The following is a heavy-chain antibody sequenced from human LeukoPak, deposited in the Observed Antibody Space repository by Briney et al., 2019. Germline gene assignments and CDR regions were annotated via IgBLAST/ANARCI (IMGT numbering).Heavy chain of an antibody. CDR1: GFTFDDYA. D-gene: IGHD2-2*02. CDR2: ISCNSGSI. Sequence: GGSLRLSCAASGFTFDDYAMHWVRQAPGKGLEWVSGISCNSGSIGYADSVKGRFTISRDNAKNSLYLQMNSLRAEDTALYYCAKDRGPYCSSTSCYSAFDIWGQGTMVTVSS. CDR3: AKDRGPYCSSTSCYSAFDI. J-gene: IGHJ3*02. V-gene: IGHV3-9*01.